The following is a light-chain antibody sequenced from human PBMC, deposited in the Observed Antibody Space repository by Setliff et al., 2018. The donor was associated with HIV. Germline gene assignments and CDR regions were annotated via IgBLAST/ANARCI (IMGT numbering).Light chain of an antibody. CDR1: SSDVGGSNY. J-gene: IGLJ1*01. CDR2: EVT. V-gene: IGLV2-14*01. Sequence: QSVLTQPASVSGSPGQSITISCTGTSSDVGGSNYVSWYRQYPGKAPKLLIYEVTNRPSGISNRFSASKSDNTASLTISGLQAEDEADYYCSSFTSSGTYVFGTGTKVTVL. CDR3: SSFTSSGTYV.